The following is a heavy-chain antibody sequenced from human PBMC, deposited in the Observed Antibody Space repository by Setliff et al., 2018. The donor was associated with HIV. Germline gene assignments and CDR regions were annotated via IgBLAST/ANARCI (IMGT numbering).Heavy chain of an antibody. CDR1: GGSISSSSYY. CDR3: AGGPGYCSGGTCYPGGWFDP. Sequence: PSETMSLTCTVSGGSISSSSYYWGWIRQHPGKGLEWIGSIYYSGSTYYNPSLTSRVTISVDMSKNQFSLKLSSVTAADTAVYYCAGGPGYCSGGTCYPGGWFDPWGQGTLVTVSS. D-gene: IGHD2-15*01. J-gene: IGHJ5*02. V-gene: IGHV4-39*07. CDR2: IYYSGST.